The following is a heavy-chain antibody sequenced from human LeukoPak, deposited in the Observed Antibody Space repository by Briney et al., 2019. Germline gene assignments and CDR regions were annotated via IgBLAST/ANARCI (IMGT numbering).Heavy chain of an antibody. D-gene: IGHD3-22*01. CDR1: GFTFSGSA. V-gene: IGHV3-73*01. CDR2: IRTKTNSYAT. CDR3: TSPYYYDSSGYPGGY. Sequence: PGGSLRLSCAASGFTFSGSAMHWVRQASGKGLEWVGRIRTKTNSYATAYAASVKGRFTISRDDSKNTAYLQMNSLKTEDTAVYYCTSPYYYDSSGYPGGYWGQGTLVTVSS. J-gene: IGHJ4*02.